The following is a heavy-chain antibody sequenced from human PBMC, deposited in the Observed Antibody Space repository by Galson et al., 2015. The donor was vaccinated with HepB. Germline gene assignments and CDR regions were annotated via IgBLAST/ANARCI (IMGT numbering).Heavy chain of an antibody. V-gene: IGHV1-69*04. D-gene: IGHD6-6*01. CDR1: GGTFSSYA. CDR2: IIPILGIA. J-gene: IGHJ4*02. CDR3: ARDAESSSSSTY. Sequence: SVKVSCKASGGTFSSYAISWVRQAPGQGLEWMGRIIPILGIANYAQKFQGRVTITADKSTSTAYMELSSLRSEDTAVYYCARDAESSSSSTYWGQGTLVTVSS.